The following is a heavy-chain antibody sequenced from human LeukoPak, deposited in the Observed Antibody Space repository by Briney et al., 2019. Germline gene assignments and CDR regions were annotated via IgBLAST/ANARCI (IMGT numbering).Heavy chain of an antibody. D-gene: IGHD6-6*01. CDR3: AKTLEYSSFTPLGAFDI. CDR2: ISSSSYI. J-gene: IGHJ3*02. V-gene: IGHV3-21*04. Sequence: GGSLRLSCAASGFTFGSYSMNWVRQAPGKGLEWVSSISSSSYIYYADSVKGRFTISRDNSKNTLYLQMNSLRAEDTAVYYCAKTLEYSSFTPLGAFDIWGQGTMVTVSS. CDR1: GFTFGSYS.